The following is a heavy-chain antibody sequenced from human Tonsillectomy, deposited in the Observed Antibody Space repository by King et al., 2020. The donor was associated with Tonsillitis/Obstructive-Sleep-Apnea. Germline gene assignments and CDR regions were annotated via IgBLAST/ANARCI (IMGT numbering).Heavy chain of an antibody. Sequence: VQLVESGGGLVQPGGSLRLSCAASGFTFSSYAMSWVRQAQGKGLEWVSSISGSGGSTYYADSVKGRFTISRDNYKNTLYLKMNSLRAEDTAVYYCAKEGAGVVVPAAMPYWYFDLCGRGTLVTVSS. J-gene: IGHJ2*01. CDR1: GFTFSSYA. D-gene: IGHD2-2*01. V-gene: IGHV3-23*04. CDR3: AKEGAGVVVPAAMPYWYFDL. CDR2: ISGSGGST.